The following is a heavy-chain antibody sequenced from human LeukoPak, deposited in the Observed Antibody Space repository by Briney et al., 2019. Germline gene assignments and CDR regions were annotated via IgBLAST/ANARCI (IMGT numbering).Heavy chain of an antibody. D-gene: IGHD3-10*01. J-gene: IGHJ4*02. Sequence: GGSLRLSCAASGFTFSSYSMNWVRQAPGKGLEWVSSISSSSYIYYADSVKGRFTISRDNAKNSLYLQMNSLRAEDTAVYYCARDDAPALLWFGETGVDYWGQGTLVTVSS. CDR1: GFTFSSYS. CDR2: ISSSSYI. CDR3: ARDDAPALLWFGETGVDY. V-gene: IGHV3-21*01.